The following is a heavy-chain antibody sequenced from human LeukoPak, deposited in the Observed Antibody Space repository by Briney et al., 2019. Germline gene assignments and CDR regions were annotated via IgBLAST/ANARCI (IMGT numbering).Heavy chain of an antibody. CDR3: ARTTSIAAQHGSFDP. CDR1: GGSISSYY. D-gene: IGHD6-6*01. Sequence: PSETLSLTCTVSGGSISSYYWSWIRQPPGKGLEWIGYIYYSGSTNYNPSLKSRVTISVHTSKNQFSLKLSSVTAADTAVYYCARTTSIAAQHGSFDPWGQGTLVTVSS. V-gene: IGHV4-59*01. J-gene: IGHJ5*02. CDR2: IYYSGST.